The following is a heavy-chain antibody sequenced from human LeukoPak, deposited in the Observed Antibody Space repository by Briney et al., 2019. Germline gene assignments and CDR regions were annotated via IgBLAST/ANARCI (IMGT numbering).Heavy chain of an antibody. Sequence: ASVKVSCKSSGYTFTGYYMHWVRQAPGQGLEWMGWINPNSGGTNYAQKFQGRVTMTRDTSISTAYMELSRLRSDDTAVYYCARGARTTGTTGPEEYYYYYGMDVWGQGTTVTVSS. CDR3: ARGARTTGTTGPEEYYYYYGMDV. J-gene: IGHJ6*02. CDR1: GYTFTGYY. CDR2: INPNSGGT. D-gene: IGHD1-1*01. V-gene: IGHV1-2*02.